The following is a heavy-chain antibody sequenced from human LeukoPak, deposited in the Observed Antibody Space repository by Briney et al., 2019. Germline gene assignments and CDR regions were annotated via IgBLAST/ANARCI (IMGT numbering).Heavy chain of an antibody. J-gene: IGHJ4*02. CDR1: GGSISSSSYY. CDR2: IYYSGST. V-gene: IGHV4-39*01. CDR3: ARHGLYGGVMRTPADY. Sequence: SETLSLTCTVSGGSISSSSYYWGWIRQPPGKGLEWIGSIYYSGSTYYNPSLKSRVTISVDTSKNQFSLKLSSVTAADTAVYYCARHGLYGGVMRTPADYWGQGTLVTVSS. D-gene: IGHD3-16*01.